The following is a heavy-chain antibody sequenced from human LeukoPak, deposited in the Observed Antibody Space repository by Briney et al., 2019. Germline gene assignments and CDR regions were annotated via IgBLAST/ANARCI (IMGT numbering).Heavy chain of an antibody. D-gene: IGHD3-9*01. J-gene: IGHJ4*02. CDR2: IYTYGGT. CDR3: ARDYAHILTGCFDY. V-gene: IGHV4-4*07. CDR1: GGSMTSYY. Sequence: KPSETLSLTCTVSGGSMTSYYWSWLRQPAGKGLEWIGRIYTYGGTIYNPSLKSRVSMSIDTSKNQFSLELRSVTAADTALYYCARDYAHILTGCFDYWGQGTLVTVSP.